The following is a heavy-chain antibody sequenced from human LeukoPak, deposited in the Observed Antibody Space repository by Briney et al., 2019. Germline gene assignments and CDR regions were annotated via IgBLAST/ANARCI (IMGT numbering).Heavy chain of an antibody. V-gene: IGHV4-30-4*07. Sequence: PSQTLSLTCAVSGGSISSGGYSWSWIRQPPGKGLEWIGYIYYSGSTYYNPSLKSRVTISVDTSKNQFSLKLSSVTAADTAVYYCARMDYSQGSEFDPWGQGTLVTVSS. D-gene: IGHD4-11*01. CDR2: IYYSGST. J-gene: IGHJ5*02. CDR1: GGSISSGGYS. CDR3: ARMDYSQGSEFDP.